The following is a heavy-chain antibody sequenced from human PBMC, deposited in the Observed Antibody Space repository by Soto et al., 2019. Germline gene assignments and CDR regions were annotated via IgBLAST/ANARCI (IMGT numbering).Heavy chain of an antibody. Sequence: GGSLRLSCAASGFTFSSYGMHWVRQAPGKGLEWVAVIWYDGSNKYYADSVKGRFTISRDNSKNTLYLQMNSLRAEDTAVYYCARDKDTAMVVSNWFDPWGQGTLVTVSS. CDR2: IWYDGSNK. J-gene: IGHJ5*02. CDR1: GFTFSSYG. V-gene: IGHV3-33*01. CDR3: ARDKDTAMVVSNWFDP. D-gene: IGHD5-18*01.